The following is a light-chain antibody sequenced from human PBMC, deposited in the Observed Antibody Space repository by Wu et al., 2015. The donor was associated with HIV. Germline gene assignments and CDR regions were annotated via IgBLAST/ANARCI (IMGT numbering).Light chain of an antibody. CDR2: AAS. CDR1: QSVSSTY. Sequence: EIVLTQSPGTLSLSPGERATLSCRASQSVSSTYLAWYQQKPGHPPRLHIYAASRRATGIPDRFSGSGSGTDFSLTISRLEPEDFAVYYCHQYGGSPPFTFGPGTKWISN. V-gene: IGKV3-20*01. CDR3: HQYGGSPPFT. J-gene: IGKJ3*01.